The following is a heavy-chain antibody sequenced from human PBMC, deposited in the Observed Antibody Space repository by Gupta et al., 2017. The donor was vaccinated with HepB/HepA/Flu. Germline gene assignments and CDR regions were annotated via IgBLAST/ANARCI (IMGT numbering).Heavy chain of an antibody. CDR3: AKSTVVVTAIPTFDY. V-gene: IGHV3-9*01. J-gene: IGHJ4*02. D-gene: IGHD2-21*02. Sequence: EVQLVESGGGLVQPGRSLRLSCAASGFTFDDYAMHWVRQAPGKGLEWVSGISWNSGSIGYADSVKGRFTISRDNAKNSLYLQMNSLRAEDTALYYCAKSTVVVTAIPTFDYWGQGTLVTVSS. CDR1: GFTFDDYA. CDR2: ISWNSGSI.